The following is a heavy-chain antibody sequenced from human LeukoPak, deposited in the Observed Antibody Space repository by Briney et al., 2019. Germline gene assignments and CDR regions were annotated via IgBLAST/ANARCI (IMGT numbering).Heavy chain of an antibody. D-gene: IGHD2-21*01. CDR1: GFTFENYW. CDR2: IKQDGSLE. CDR3: AGWTGVIDS. J-gene: IGHJ4*02. Sequence: PGGSLRLSCVASGFTFENYWMHWVRQAPGKGPEWVANIKQDGSLEHYMDSVKGRFTISRDNAKNSLILQMDSLRAEDTAVYYCAGWTGVIDSWGQGTLVTVSS. V-gene: IGHV3-7*01.